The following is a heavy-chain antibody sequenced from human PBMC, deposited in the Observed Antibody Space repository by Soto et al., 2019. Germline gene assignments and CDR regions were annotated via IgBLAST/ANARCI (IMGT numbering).Heavy chain of an antibody. CDR2: IYYSGST. CDR3: AREHSDSSGYYYNY. J-gene: IGHJ4*02. D-gene: IGHD3-22*01. Sequence: SETLSLTCTVSGGSISSGGYYWSWIRQHPGKGLEWIGYIYYSGSTYYNPSLKSRVTISVDTSKNQFSLKLSSVTAADTAVYYCAREHSDSSGYYYNYWGQGTLVTVSS. CDR1: GGSISSGGYY. V-gene: IGHV4-31*03.